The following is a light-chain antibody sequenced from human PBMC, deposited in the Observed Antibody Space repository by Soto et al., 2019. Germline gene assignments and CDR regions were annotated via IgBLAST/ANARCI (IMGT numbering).Light chain of an antibody. J-gene: IGKJ1*01. CDR3: QKYDSDPQT. CDR2: TAS. CDR1: QDIGNY. Sequence: DIQMTQSPSSLSASVGDRVSITCRASQDIGNYLAWFQQKPGRVPKLLIHTASSLQSGVPSRFSGSGSGSDFTLTISSLQPEDVATYFCQKYDSDPQTFGQGTKVEIK. V-gene: IGKV1-27*01.